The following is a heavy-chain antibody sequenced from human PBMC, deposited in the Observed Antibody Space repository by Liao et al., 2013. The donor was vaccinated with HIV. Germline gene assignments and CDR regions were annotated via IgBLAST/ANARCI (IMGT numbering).Heavy chain of an antibody. Sequence: QLQLQESGPGLVKPSETLSLACTVSGGSISGKTYYWGWIRQPPGKGLEWIGSIYYSGSTYYNPSLRSRVTISVDTSNNHFSLRLSSVTAADTAVYYCARVGMTTITGYYYYIDVWGKGTDGHRLL. CDR3: ARVGMTTITGYYYYIDV. V-gene: IGHV4-39*07. CDR2: IYYSGST. CDR1: GGSISGKTYY. J-gene: IGHJ6*03. D-gene: IGHD2-21*02.